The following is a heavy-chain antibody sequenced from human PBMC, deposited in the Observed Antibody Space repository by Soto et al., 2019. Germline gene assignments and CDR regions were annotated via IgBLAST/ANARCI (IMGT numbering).Heavy chain of an antibody. D-gene: IGHD3-16*01. CDR2: IYYSGST. J-gene: IGHJ4*02. Sequence: PSETLSLTCTVSGGSLSSYSWSWIPQPPGKGLEWIGYIYYSGSTNYNPSLKSRVTISVDTSKNQFSLKLSSVTAADTAVYYCARDQGGTLDYWGQGTLVTVSS. V-gene: IGHV4-59*01. CDR1: GGSLSSYS. CDR3: ARDQGGTLDY.